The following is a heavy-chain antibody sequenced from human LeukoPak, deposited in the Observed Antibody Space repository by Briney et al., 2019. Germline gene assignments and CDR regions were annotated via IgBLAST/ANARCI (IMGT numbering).Heavy chain of an antibody. CDR1: GFSVGYNY. CDR3: TRGNGQMGYYFDY. Sequence: GGPLRLSCAASGFSVGYNYVSWVRQAPGKGLEWVSVIYSGGSGGRIYYADSVKGRFTTSRDNSTNTLYLQMNSLKAEDTAVYYCTRGNGQMGYYFDYWGQGTLVTVSS. CDR2: IYSGGSGGRI. J-gene: IGHJ4*02. D-gene: IGHD1-1*01. V-gene: IGHV3-53*01.